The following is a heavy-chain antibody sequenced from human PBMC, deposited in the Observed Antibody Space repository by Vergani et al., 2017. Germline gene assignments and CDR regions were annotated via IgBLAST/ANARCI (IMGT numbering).Heavy chain of an antibody. Sequence: EVQLVESGGLVQPGRSLRLSCAASGFTFDDYAMHWVRQAPGKGLEWVSGINWNSDSIAYADSVKGRFTISRDNAKNSLYLQMNSLRAEDTALYYCVKDIAASGNYWYFDLWGRGTLVTVSS. CDR1: GFTFDDYA. CDR3: VKDIAASGNYWYFDL. J-gene: IGHJ2*01. D-gene: IGHD6-13*01. V-gene: IGHV3-9*01. CDR2: INWNSDSI.